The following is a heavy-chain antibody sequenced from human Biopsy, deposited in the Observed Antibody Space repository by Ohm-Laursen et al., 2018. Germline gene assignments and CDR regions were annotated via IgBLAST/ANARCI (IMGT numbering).Heavy chain of an antibody. Sequence: GTLSLTCSVSGGSVRGYYWSWIRQTSGTGLAWIGHIFDDGATNYSPSPSLQGRVTLSIDTSENTSSLTLTSLTRADTGVYYCARVRGSGFFAFDIWGRGTTVSVSS. V-gene: IGHV4-59*02. CDR1: GGSVRGYY. CDR2: IFDDGAT. J-gene: IGHJ3*02. D-gene: IGHD3-3*01. CDR3: ARVRGSGFFAFDI.